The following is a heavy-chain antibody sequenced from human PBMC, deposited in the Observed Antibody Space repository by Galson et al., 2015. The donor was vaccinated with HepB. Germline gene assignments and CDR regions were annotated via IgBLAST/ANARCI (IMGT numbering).Heavy chain of an antibody. V-gene: IGHV1-69*06. CDR3: ARDSYYDSSGYYRGGYRAFDI. CDR2: IIPIFGTA. Sequence: SVKVSCKASGGTFSSYAISWVRQAPGQGLEWMGGIIPIFGTANYAQKFQGRVTITADKSTSTAYMELSSLRSEDTAVYYCARDSYYDSSGYYRGGYRAFDIWGQGTMVTVSS. CDR1: GGTFSSYA. D-gene: IGHD3-22*01. J-gene: IGHJ3*02.